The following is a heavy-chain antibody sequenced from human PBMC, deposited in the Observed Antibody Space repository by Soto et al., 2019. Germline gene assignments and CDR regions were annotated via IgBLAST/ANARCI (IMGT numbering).Heavy chain of an antibody. CDR2: TRNKANSYTT. CDR3: ARDREVGSSPGYFDY. D-gene: IGHD6-6*01. Sequence: GGSLRLSCAASGFTFSDHYMDWVRQAPGKGLEWVGRTRNKANSYTTEYAASVKGRFTISRDDSKNSLYLQMNSLKTEDTAVYYCARDREVGSSPGYFDYWGQGTLVTVSS. J-gene: IGHJ4*02. CDR1: GFTFSDHY. V-gene: IGHV3-72*01.